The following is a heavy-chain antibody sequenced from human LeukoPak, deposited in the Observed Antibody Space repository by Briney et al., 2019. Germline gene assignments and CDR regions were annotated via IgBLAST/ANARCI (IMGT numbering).Heavy chain of an antibody. V-gene: IGHV4-59*01. CDR3: ARDTTMVPSAFDI. J-gene: IGHJ3*02. D-gene: IGHD3-10*01. CDR1: GGSSSSYY. Sequence: PSETLSLTCTVSGGSSSSYYWSWIRQPPGKGLEWIGYIYYSGSTNYNPSPKSRVTISVDTSKNHFSLRLSSVTVADTAVYYCARDTTMVPSAFDIWGQGTMVTVSS. CDR2: IYYSGST.